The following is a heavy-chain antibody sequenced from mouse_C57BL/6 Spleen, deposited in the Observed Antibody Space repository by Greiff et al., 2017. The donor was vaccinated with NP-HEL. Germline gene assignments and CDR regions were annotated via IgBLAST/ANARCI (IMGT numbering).Heavy chain of an antibody. J-gene: IGHJ3*01. CDR1: GYTFTSYW. Sequence: QVQLQQSGAELVKPGASVKMSCKASGYTFTSYWITWVKQRPGQGLEWIGDIYPGSGSTNYNEKFKSKATLTVDTSSSTAYMQLSSLTSEDSAVYYCARSHYYGSSYWFAYWGQGTLVTVSA. D-gene: IGHD1-1*01. V-gene: IGHV1-55*01. CDR2: IYPGSGST. CDR3: ARSHYYGSSYWFAY.